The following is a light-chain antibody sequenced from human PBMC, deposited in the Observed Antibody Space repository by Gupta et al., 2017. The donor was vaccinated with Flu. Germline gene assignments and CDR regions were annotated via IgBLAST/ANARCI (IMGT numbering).Light chain of an antibody. CDR2: SND. J-gene: IGLJ1*01. Sequence: QSVLTQSPPVSPAPGQKVTISCPGTSSNIGGNYVSWYFHLPGTAPKLLIFSNDKRPSGIPDRFSASKSGASATLDIPGLQTGDEADYYCGVGDSSRTTFVFGAGTKVTVL. V-gene: IGLV1-51*01. CDR3: GVGDSSRTTFV. CDR1: SSNIGGNY.